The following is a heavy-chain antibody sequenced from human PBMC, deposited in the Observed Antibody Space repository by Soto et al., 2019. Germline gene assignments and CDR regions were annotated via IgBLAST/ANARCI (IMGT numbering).Heavy chain of an antibody. CDR1: GYTFTSYG. CDR3: ARDFRPMITFGGVIRDY. D-gene: IGHD3-16*02. Sequence: ASVKVSCKASGYTFTSYGISWVRQAPGQGLEWMGWISAYNGNTNYAQKLQGRVTMTTDTSTSTAYMELRSLRSDDTAVYYCARDFRPMITFGGVIRDYWGQGTLVTVS. V-gene: IGHV1-18*01. J-gene: IGHJ4*02. CDR2: ISAYNGNT.